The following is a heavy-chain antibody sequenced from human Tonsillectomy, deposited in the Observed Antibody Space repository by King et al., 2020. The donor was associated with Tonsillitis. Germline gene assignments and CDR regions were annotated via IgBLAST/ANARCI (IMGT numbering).Heavy chain of an antibody. D-gene: IGHD2-15*01. V-gene: IGHV3-7*03. Sequence: VQLVESAGGLVQPGGSLRLSCAASGFTFSSYWMSWVRQAPGKGLEWVANIKQDGSEKYYVDSVKGRFTISRDNAKNSLYVQMNSLRVEDTAVYYCVRENAQGGSSFNTGMDVWGQGTTVTVSS. CDR3: VRENAQGGSSFNTGMDV. CDR2: IKQDGSEK. J-gene: IGHJ6*02. CDR1: GFTFSSYW.